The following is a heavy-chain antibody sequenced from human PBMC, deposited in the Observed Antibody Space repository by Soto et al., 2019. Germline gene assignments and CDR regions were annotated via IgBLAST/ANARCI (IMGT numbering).Heavy chain of an antibody. CDR1: GFTFSGYS. V-gene: IGHV3-21*01. D-gene: IGHD3-22*01. Sequence: GGSLRLSCAASGFTFSGYSMNWVRQAPGKGLEWVSSISSSSSYIYYADSVKGRFTISRDNAKNSLYLQMNSLRAEDTAVYYCARDFDSSGYYSRGAFDIWGQGTMVTVSS. CDR2: ISSSSSYI. J-gene: IGHJ3*02. CDR3: ARDFDSSGYYSRGAFDI.